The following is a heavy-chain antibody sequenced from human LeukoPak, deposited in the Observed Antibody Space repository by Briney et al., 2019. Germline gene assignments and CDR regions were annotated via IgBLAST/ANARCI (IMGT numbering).Heavy chain of an antibody. CDR1: GFTFSSYE. Sequence: GGSLRLSCAASGFTFSSYEMNWVRQAPGKGLEWVSYISSSGSTIYYADSVKGRFTISRDNAKNSLYLQMNSLRAEDTAVYYCATAPWNYFDFWGQGTLVTVSS. CDR2: ISSSGSTI. CDR3: ATAPWNYFDF. D-gene: IGHD5-12*01. V-gene: IGHV3-48*03. J-gene: IGHJ4*02.